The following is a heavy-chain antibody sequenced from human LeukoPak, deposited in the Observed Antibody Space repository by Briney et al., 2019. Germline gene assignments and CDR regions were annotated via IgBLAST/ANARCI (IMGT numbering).Heavy chain of an antibody. CDR2: ISSSSSYI. CDR1: GYTFSSYS. V-gene: IGHV3-21*04. D-gene: IGHD3-22*01. CDR3: AKGLYYYDSSGYLDY. Sequence: GRSLRLSCAASGYTFSSYSMNWVRQAPGKGLEWVSSISSSSSYIYYADSVKGRFTISRDNAKNSLYLQMNSLRAEDTAVYYCAKGLYYYDSSGYLDYWGQGTLVTVSS. J-gene: IGHJ4*02.